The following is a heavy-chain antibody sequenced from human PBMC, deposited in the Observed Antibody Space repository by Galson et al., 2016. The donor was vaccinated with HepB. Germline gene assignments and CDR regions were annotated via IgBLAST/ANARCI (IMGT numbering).Heavy chain of an antibody. V-gene: IGHV4-4*02. J-gene: IGHJ5*02. Sequence: SLRLSCAVSGFTFSDYWMSWVRQPPGKGLEWIGEIYHSGTTHYNPSLESRVTISVDKSKNRFSLKLNSVTAADTAVYYCARNSGGSYLGWFDPWGQGTLVTVSS. CDR2: IYHSGTT. CDR1: GFTFSDYW. D-gene: IGHD1-26*01. CDR3: ARNSGGSYLGWFDP.